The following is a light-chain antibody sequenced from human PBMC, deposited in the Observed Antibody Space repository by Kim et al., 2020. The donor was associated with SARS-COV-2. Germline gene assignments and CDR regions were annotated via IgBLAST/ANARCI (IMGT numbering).Light chain of an antibody. Sequence: YELTQPPSVSVSPGQTASITCSGDKLGDKYACWYQQKPGQAPVVVIYQDNRRPSGIPERFSGSNSGNTATLTISGTQAMDEADYYCQAWDSRIVVFGGG. CDR3: QAWDSRIVV. J-gene: IGLJ2*01. CDR2: QDN. CDR1: KLGDKY. V-gene: IGLV3-1*01.